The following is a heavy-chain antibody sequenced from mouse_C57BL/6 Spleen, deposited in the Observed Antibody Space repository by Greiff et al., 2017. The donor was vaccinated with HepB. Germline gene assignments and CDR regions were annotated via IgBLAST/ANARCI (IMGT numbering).Heavy chain of an antibody. J-gene: IGHJ1*03. V-gene: IGHV1-64*01. Sequence: QVQLQHPGAELVKPGASVKLSCKASGYTFTSYWMHWVKQRPGQGLEWIGMIHPNSGSTNYNEKFKSKATLTVDKSSSTAYMQLSSLTSEDSAVYYCARETNYYGSSSYWYFDVWGTGTTVTVSS. CDR3: ARETNYYGSSSYWYFDV. CDR2: IHPNSGST. CDR1: GYTFTSYW. D-gene: IGHD1-1*01.